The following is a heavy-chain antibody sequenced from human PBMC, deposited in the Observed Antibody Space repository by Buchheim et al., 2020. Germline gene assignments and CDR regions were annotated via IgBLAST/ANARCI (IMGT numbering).Heavy chain of an antibody. D-gene: IGHD3-22*01. J-gene: IGHJ5*02. CDR1: GSTFTSYD. Sequence: QVQLVQSGAEVKKPGASVKFSCKASGSTFTSYDINWVRQATGQGLEWMGWMNPNSGNTGYAQKFQGRATMTRNTSISTAYMELGSLRSEDTAVYYCARRKRITMIYAGDNWFDPWGQGTL. CDR2: MNPNSGNT. V-gene: IGHV1-8*01. CDR3: ARRKRITMIYAGDNWFDP.